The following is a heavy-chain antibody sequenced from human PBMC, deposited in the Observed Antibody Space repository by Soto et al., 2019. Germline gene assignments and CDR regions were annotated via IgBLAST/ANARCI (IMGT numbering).Heavy chain of an antibody. CDR2: INHSGST. CDR3: ARVGALRYFDWSKYYFDY. CDR1: GGSFSGYY. V-gene: IGHV4-34*01. Sequence: SETLSLTCAVYGGSFSGYYWSWIRQPPGKGLEWIGEINHSGSTNYNPSLKSRVTISVDTSKNQFSLKLSSVTAADTAVYYCARVGALRYFDWSKYYFDYWGQGTLVTVSS. D-gene: IGHD3-9*01. J-gene: IGHJ4*02.